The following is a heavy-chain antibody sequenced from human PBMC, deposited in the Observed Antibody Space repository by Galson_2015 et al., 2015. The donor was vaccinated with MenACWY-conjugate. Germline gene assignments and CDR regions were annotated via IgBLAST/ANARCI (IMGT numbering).Heavy chain of an antibody. CDR3: AQDRAPYYFGSGSSIFDA. CDR2: ISGSGDST. Sequence: SLRLSCAASGFTFSSYAMNWVRQAPGKGLGWVSAISGSGDSTYYADSVKGRFTISRDNSKNTLYLLMISLGAEDTAVYYCAQDRAPYYFGSGSSIFDAWGQGTLVAVSS. D-gene: IGHD3-10*01. CDR1: GFTFSSYA. J-gene: IGHJ4*02. V-gene: IGHV3-23*01.